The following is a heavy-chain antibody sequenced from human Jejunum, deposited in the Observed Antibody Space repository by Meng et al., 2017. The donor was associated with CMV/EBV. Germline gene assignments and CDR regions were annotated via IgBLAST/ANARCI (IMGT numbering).Heavy chain of an antibody. CDR2: IHYTGGT. Sequence: DSFPHRIYYWGWLRPSPRKGLDWVASIHYTGGTYYNPSLKSRVTISVDTSKSQFSLELTSVTAADTAIYYCVRDRGDGSGSYYDYWGPGTVVTVSS. CDR3: VRDRGDGSGSYYDY. V-gene: IGHV4-39*07. J-gene: IGHJ4*02. CDR1: DSFPHRIYY. D-gene: IGHD3-10*01.